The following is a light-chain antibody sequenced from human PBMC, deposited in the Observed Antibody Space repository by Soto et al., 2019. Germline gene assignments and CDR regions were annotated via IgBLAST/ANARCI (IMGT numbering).Light chain of an antibody. CDR3: QQYNNWPWT. J-gene: IGKJ1*01. CDR1: QSISDT. V-gene: IGKV3-15*01. CDR2: GAS. Sequence: EIFMTQSRSSLSVSPGGTATPSRRASQSISDTLAWYQQKPGQAPRLLIHGASTRATGFPARFSGSGSGTDFTLTISSLQSEDFAVYYCQQYNNWPWTFGQGTKVDIK.